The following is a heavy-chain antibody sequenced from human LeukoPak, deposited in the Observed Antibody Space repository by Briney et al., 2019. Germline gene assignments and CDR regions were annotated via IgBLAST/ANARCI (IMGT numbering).Heavy chain of an antibody. CDR3: ARIAYHDSTGYYYYFDY. J-gene: IGHJ4*02. CDR2: IYYSGST. V-gene: IGHV4-59*08. CDR1: GGSISSYY. D-gene: IGHD3-22*01. Sequence: PSETLSLTCTVSGGSISSYYWSWIRQPPGKGLEWIGYIYYSGSTNYNPSLKSRVTISVDTSKDQFSLMVNSVTAADTAVYFCARIAYHDSTGYYYYFDYWGQGALVTVSS.